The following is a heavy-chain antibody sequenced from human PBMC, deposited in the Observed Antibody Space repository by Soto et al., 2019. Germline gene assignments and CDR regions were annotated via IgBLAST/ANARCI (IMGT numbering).Heavy chain of an antibody. CDR2: IWSDGSNK. CDR1: GFTFSSYG. CDR3: SIVLPSGNTRHAFDI. J-gene: IGHJ3*02. Sequence: GGSLRLSCAASGFTFSSYGMHWVRQAPGKGLEWVAVIWSDGSNKYYADSVKGRFTISRDNLKNTLYLQMNSLRAEDTALYYCSIVLPSGNTRHAFDIWAQGIMVTVSS. D-gene: IGHD6-6*01. V-gene: IGHV3-33*01.